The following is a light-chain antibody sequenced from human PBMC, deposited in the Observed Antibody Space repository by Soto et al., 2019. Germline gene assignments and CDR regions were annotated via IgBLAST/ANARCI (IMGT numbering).Light chain of an antibody. J-gene: IGLJ2*01. CDR1: SSDFGGYNF. CDR2: EVT. Sequence: QSALTQPASVSGSPGQSITISCAGTSSDFGGYNFVSWYQQHPGKAPKLMIYEVTNRPSGVSNRFSGSKSGNTASLTISGLQAEDEADYYCSSYTSSSTLIFGGGTQLTVL. CDR3: SSYTSSSTLI. V-gene: IGLV2-14*01.